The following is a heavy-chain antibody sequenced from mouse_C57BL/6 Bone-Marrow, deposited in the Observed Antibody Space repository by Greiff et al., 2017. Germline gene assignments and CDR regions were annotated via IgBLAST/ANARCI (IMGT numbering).Heavy chain of an antibody. CDR3: TILTTVVATDY. J-gene: IGHJ2*01. D-gene: IGHD1-1*01. Sequence: VQLQQSGTVLARPGASVKMSCKTSGYTFTSYWMHWVKQRPGQGLEWIGAIYPGNSDTSYNQKFKGKAKMTAVTSASTAYMELSSLTHEDYAVYCCTILTTVVATDYWGQGTTLTVSS. CDR1: GYTFTSYW. V-gene: IGHV1-5*01. CDR2: IYPGNSDT.